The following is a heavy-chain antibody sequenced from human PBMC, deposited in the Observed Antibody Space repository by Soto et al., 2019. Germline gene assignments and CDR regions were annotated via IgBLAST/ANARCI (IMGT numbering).Heavy chain of an antibody. CDR1: AGSITTDY. J-gene: IGHJ4*02. CDR3: ARVYSGYDFFDS. D-gene: IGHD5-12*01. CDR2: IYYSGST. V-gene: IGHV4-59*01. Sequence: SETLSLTCNVSAGSITTDYWSWIRQPPGKGLEWIGYIYYSGSTNYNPSLKSRVTISVDTSKNQISLKLGSVTTADTALYYCARVYSGYDFFDSWGQGTLVTVSS.